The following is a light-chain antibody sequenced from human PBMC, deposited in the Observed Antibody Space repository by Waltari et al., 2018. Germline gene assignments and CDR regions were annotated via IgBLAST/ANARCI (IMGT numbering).Light chain of an antibody. CDR3: QVWVTDNDHLV. J-gene: IGLJ3*02. Sequence: SYVLTQPPSVSLAPGQTARITCGGDNIETKTVHWYQQKAGQAPGVVVFEDKDRPSATPVRFSGSNTGNTATLTISRVEAGDQGDYYCQVWVTDNDHLVFGGETKLTVL. CDR1: NIETKT. CDR2: EDK. V-gene: IGLV3-21*02.